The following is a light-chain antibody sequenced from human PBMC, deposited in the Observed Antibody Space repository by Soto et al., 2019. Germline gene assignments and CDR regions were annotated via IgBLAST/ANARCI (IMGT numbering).Light chain of an antibody. J-gene: IGKJ1*01. CDR1: QSISSN. CDR2: RTS. Sequence: EIVMTQSPSTLSVSPGQRPTLRCRASQSISSNLAWYQQKPGQAPRVLMFRTSSRATGFPARFSGSGYGTDFNLTISRLEPEDFAVYYCQQYGSSPGTFGQGTKVDIK. CDR3: QQYGSSPGT. V-gene: IGKV3-20*01.